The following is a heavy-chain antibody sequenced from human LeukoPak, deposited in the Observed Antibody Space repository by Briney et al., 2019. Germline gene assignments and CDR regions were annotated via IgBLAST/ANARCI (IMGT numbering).Heavy chain of an antibody. CDR1: GGSISSYY. D-gene: IGHD6-19*01. Sequence: SETLSLTCTVSGGSISSYYWSWIRQPPGKGLEWIGSIYYSGSTYYNPSLKSRVTISVDTSKNQFSLKLSSVTAADTAVYYCARQTVIAVENWFDPWGQGTLVTVSS. V-gene: IGHV4-59*04. CDR3: ARQTVIAVENWFDP. CDR2: IYYSGST. J-gene: IGHJ5*02.